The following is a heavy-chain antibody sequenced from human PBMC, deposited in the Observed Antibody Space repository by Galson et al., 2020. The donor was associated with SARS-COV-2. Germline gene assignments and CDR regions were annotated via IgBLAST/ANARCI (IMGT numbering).Heavy chain of an antibody. CDR3: ARGSNTITMVQGVMDY. D-gene: IGHD3-10*01. Sequence: GGSLRLSCAASGFTFSSYAMHWVRQAPGKGLEWVAVISYDGSNKYYADSVKGRFTISRDNSKNTLYLQMNSLRAEDTAVYYCARGSNTITMVQGVMDYWGQGTLVTVSS. CDR1: GFTFSSYA. V-gene: IGHV3-30*04. J-gene: IGHJ4*02. CDR2: ISYDGSNK.